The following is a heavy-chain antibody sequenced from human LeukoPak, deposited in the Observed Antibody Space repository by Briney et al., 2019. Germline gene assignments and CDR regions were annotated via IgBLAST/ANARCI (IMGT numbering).Heavy chain of an antibody. V-gene: IGHV4-59*08. CDR1: GGSISSYY. CDR3: ARRGTSWYDWFDP. D-gene: IGHD6-13*01. J-gene: IGHJ5*02. Sequence: SETLSLTCTVSGGSISSYYWSWIRQPPGKGLEWIGYIYYSGSTNYNPSLKSRVTISVDTSKNHFSLKLTSVTAADAAVYYCARRGTSWYDWFDPWGQGTLVTVSS. CDR2: IYYSGST.